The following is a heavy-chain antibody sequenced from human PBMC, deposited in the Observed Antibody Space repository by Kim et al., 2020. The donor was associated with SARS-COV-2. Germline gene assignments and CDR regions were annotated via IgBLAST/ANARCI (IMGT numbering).Heavy chain of an antibody. J-gene: IGHJ6*02. D-gene: IGHD1-7*01. CDR2: IKNGGSA. Sequence: SETLSLTCTVSSGSMNDYNNHYWSWIRQPPGKGLEWLGYIKNGGSANYNPSLKSRVTISVDTSKNQFSLNLASVTAADSAVYYCARDRGKHPKLELRKNFYRYGMDVWGQGTTLIVSS. V-gene: IGHV4-59*11. CDR3: ARDRGKHPKLELRKNFYRYGMDV. CDR1: SGSMNDYNNHY.